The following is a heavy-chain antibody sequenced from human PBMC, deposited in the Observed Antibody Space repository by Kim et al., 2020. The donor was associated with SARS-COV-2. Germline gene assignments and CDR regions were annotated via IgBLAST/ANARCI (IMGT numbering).Heavy chain of an antibody. CDR1: GDSVSSNSAA. J-gene: IGHJ4*02. Sequence: SQTLSLTCAISGDSVSSNSAAWTWIWQSPSRGLEWLGKTYYRSKWYNDYAVSVKSRITINPDTSKNQFSLQLNSVTPEDTAVYYCVREGYYFDYWGQGTLVTVSS. V-gene: IGHV6-1*01. CDR3: VREGYYFDY. CDR2: TYYRSKWYN. D-gene: IGHD3-16*01.